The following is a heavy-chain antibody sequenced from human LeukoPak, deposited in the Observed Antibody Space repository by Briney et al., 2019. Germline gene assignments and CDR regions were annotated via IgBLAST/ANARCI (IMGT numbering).Heavy chain of an antibody. V-gene: IGHV3-23*01. CDR1: GFTYTDYS. D-gene: IGHD2-21*01. CDR3: VKDRPCGTCKPMDA. CDR2: LGRTGEYK. Sequence: GGSLRLSCSASGFTYTDYSMSWVRQVPGKGLEWVSGLGRTGEYKYYADSVKGRFTISRDNSNDMVFPQMNSLRAEDTAIYYCVKDRPCGTCKPMDAWGQGTTV. J-gene: IGHJ6*02.